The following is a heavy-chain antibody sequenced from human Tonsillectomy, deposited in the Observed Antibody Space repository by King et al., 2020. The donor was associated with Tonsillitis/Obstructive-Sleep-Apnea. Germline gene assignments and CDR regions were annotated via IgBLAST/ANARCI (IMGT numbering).Heavy chain of an antibody. CDR2: GKSKTDGGTT. V-gene: IGHV3-15*01. D-gene: IGHD3-16*01. Sequence: VQRVESGGGLIKPGGSLRLSCAASGVTFSNAWMSWVRQAPGKGLEWVGRGKSKTDGGTTDYAAPVKGRFTISREDSKDMLYLQMSSMKTEDTAVYYCTTDFVEGGVVVDYCGQGTLVTVSS. CDR3: TTDFVEGGVVVDY. J-gene: IGHJ4*02. CDR1: GVTFSNAW.